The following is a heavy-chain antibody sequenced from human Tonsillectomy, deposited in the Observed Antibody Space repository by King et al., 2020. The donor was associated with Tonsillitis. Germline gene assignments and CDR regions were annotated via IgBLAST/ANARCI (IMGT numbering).Heavy chain of an antibody. J-gene: IGHJ6*02. CDR2: ISYDGSNK. CDR1: GFTFSSYG. V-gene: IGHV3-30*18. Sequence: QVQLVESGGGVVQPGRSLRLSCAASGFTFSSYGMHWVRQAPGKGLEWVAVISYDGSNKYYADSVKGRFTISRDNSKNTLYLQMNSLRAEETAVYYGAKDLGQVVVVPYGMDDWGQGTTVTVSS. CDR3: AKDLGQVVVVPYGMDD. D-gene: IGHD2-2*01.